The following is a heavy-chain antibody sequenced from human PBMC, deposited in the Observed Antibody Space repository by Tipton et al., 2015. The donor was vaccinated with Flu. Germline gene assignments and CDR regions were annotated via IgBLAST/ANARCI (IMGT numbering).Heavy chain of an antibody. V-gene: IGHV4-31*03. J-gene: IGHJ4*02. CDR3: ARARGYCSGGHCYSYYFDY. CDR1: GGSISSGGYY. Sequence: TLSLTCTVSGGSISSGGYYWSWIRQHPGKGLEWIRYIYYSGSTYYNPSLKSRVTISIDTSKNQFSLKLSSVTAADTAVYYCARARGYCSGGHCYSYYFDYWGQGTLVTVSS. CDR2: IYYSGST. D-gene: IGHD2-15*01.